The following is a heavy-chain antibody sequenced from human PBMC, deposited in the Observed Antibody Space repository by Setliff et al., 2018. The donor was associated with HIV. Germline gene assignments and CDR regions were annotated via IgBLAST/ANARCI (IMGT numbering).Heavy chain of an antibody. CDR1: GGTFSSYA. Sequence: GASVKVSCKASGGTFSSYAISWVRQAPGQGLEWMGGIIPIFGTANYAQKFQGRVTITADESTSTAYMELSSLRSEDTAVYYCATVFYYSSESYSLDYWGQGMLVTVSS. V-gene: IGHV1-69*13. D-gene: IGHD3-10*01. CDR3: ATVFYYSSESYSLDY. J-gene: IGHJ4*02. CDR2: IIPIFGTA.